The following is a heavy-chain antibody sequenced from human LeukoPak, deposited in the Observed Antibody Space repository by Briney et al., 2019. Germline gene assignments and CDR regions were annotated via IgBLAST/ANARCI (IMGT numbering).Heavy chain of an antibody. V-gene: IGHV4-34*01. CDR3: ARGGTRRRIVVVPAAISWFDP. CDR2: INHSGST. J-gene: IGHJ5*02. CDR1: GGSFSGYY. D-gene: IGHD2-2*01. Sequence: SETLPLTCAVYGGSFSGYYWSWIRQPPGKGLEWIGEINHSGSTNYNPSLKSRVTISVDTSKNQFSLKLSSVTAADTAVYYCARGGTRRRIVVVPAAISWFDPWGQGTLVTVSS.